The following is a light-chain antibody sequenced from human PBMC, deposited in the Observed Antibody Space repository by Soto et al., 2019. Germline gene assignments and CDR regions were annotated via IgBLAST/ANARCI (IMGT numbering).Light chain of an antibody. CDR1: QSVGST. Sequence: EIFMTQSPATLSVFPGERVILSCRASQSVGSTLAWYQQKPGQAPRLLIRGASTGATGVPARFSGSGSGTEFTLTISSLQSEDFAVYYCQQYSSSLTFGGGTTLEIK. J-gene: IGKJ4*02. CDR3: QQYSSSLT. V-gene: IGKV3-15*01. CDR2: GAS.